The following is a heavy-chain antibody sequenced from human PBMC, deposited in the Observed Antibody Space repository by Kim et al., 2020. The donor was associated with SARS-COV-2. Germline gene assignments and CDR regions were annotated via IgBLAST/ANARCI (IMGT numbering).Heavy chain of an antibody. D-gene: IGHD2-2*01. CDR2: ICYDGSNK. V-gene: IGHV3-33*01. CDR1: GFTFSSYG. Sequence: GGSLRLSCAASGFTFSSYGMHWVRQAPGKGLVWVAGICYDGSNKYYADSVKGRFTISRDNSKNTLYLQMNSLRAEDTAVYYCARDPNIVVVEMAVWGKGTTFTVSS. J-gene: IGHJ6*04. CDR3: ARDPNIVVVEMAV.